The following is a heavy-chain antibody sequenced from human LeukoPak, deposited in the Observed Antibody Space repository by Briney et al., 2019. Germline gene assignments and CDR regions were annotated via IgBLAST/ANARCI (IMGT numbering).Heavy chain of an antibody. V-gene: IGHV4-39*07. CDR1: GGSINSYY. Sequence: SETLSLTCTVSGGSINSYYWGWIRQPPGKGLEWIGSIYYSGSTYYNPSLKSRVTISVDTSKNQFSLKLSSVTAADTAVYYCARISQQLVLFDYWGQGTLVTVSS. J-gene: IGHJ4*02. CDR2: IYYSGST. D-gene: IGHD6-13*01. CDR3: ARISQQLVLFDY.